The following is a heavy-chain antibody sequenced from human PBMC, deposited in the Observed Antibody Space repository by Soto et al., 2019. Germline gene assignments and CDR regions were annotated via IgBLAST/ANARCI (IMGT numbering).Heavy chain of an antibody. Sequence: SETLSITCTVSGGSISSGDYYWSWIRQPPGKGLEWIGYIYYSGSTYYNPSLKSRVTISVDTSKNQFSLKLSSVTAADTAVYYCARRYCSSTSCRFDYWGQGTLVTVSS. J-gene: IGHJ4*02. CDR1: GGSISSGDYY. D-gene: IGHD2-2*01. V-gene: IGHV4-30-4*01. CDR2: IYYSGST. CDR3: ARRYCSSTSCRFDY.